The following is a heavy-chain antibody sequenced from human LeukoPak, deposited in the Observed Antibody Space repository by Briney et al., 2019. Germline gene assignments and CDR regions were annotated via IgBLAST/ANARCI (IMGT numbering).Heavy chain of an antibody. CDR3: ARDLEWFGGQLGHDY. D-gene: IGHD3-10*01. V-gene: IGHV3-30*02. J-gene: IGHJ4*02. Sequence: GGSLRLSCTASGFTFSTFAMHWVRQAPGKGLEWVAFIRYDGSNKYYADSVKGRFTISRDNSKNTLYLQMNSLRAEDTAVYYCARDLEWFGGQLGHDYWGQGTLVTVST. CDR1: GFTFSTFA. CDR2: IRYDGSNK.